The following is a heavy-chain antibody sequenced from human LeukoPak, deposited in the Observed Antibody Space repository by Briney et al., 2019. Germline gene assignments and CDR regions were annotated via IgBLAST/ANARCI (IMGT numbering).Heavy chain of an antibody. V-gene: IGHV4-30-2*01. CDR3: ARGQVYDFWIARAYYFDY. CDR1: GGSISSGGYS. D-gene: IGHD3-3*01. J-gene: IGHJ4*02. Sequence: PSQTLPLTCAVSGGSISSGGYSWSWIRQPPGKGLEWIGEINHSGSTNYNPSLKSRVTISVDTSKNQFSLKLSSVTAADTAVYYCARGQVYDFWIARAYYFDYWGQGTLVTVSS. CDR2: INHSGST.